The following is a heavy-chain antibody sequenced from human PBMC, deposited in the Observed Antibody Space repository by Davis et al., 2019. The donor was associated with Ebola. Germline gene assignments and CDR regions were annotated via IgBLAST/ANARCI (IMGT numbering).Heavy chain of an antibody. Sequence: GGSLRLSCAASGFTFSRYWMHWVRQAPGKGLEWVSAISGSGGSTYYADSVKGRFTISRDNSKNTLYLQMNSLRAEDTAVYYCAKDRWIPPVDWFDPWGQGTLVTVSS. CDR1: GFTFSRYW. J-gene: IGHJ5*02. CDR2: ISGSGGST. V-gene: IGHV3-23*01. D-gene: IGHD5-12*01. CDR3: AKDRWIPPVDWFDP.